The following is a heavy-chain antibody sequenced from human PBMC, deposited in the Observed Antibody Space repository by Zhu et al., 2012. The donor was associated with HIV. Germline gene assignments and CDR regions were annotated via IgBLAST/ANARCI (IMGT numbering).Heavy chain of an antibody. Sequence: EVQLVESGGLVVPPGGSLRLSCATSGFTFDDFAMYWVRQVPGRGLECVSVISWDGESTYYADSVKGRFTISRDNTKNSLYLQMDSLRVEDTAFYYCAEDKGGHFYYYYYMDVWGKGTPVTVSS. D-gene: IGHD2-15*01. V-gene: IGHV3-43D*03. CDR3: AEDKGGHFYYYYYMDV. CDR1: GFTFDDFA. J-gene: IGHJ6*03. CDR2: ISWDGEST.